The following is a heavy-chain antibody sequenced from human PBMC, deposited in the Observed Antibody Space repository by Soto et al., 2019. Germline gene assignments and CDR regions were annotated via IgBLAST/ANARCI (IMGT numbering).Heavy chain of an antibody. CDR1: GFTFSTYS. CDR2: ISSSSGYI. CDR3: ARESEDLTSNFDY. J-gene: IGHJ4*02. V-gene: IGHV3-21*01. Sequence: PGGSLRLSCAASGFTFSTYSMNWVRQAPGKGLEWVSSISSSSGYIYYADSVKGRFTVSRDNAKNSVYLEMNSLSAEDTAVYYCARESEDLTSNFDYWGQGTLVTVSS.